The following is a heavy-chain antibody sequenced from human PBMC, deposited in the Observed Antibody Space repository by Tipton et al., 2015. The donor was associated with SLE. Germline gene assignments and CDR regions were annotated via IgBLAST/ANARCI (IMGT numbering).Heavy chain of an antibody. J-gene: IGHJ5*02. CDR3: AREAARPYWFDP. D-gene: IGHD6-6*01. CDR2: INHSGST. V-gene: IGHV4-34*01. Sequence: TLSLTCAVYGGSFSGYYWSWIRQPPGKGLEWIGEINHSGSTNYNPSLESRVTISVDTSKNQFSLKLSSVTAADTAVYYCAREAARPYWFDPWGQGTLVTVSS. CDR1: GGSFSGYY.